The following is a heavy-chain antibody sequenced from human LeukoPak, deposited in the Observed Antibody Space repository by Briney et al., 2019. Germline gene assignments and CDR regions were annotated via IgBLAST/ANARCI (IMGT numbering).Heavy chain of an antibody. V-gene: IGHV3-23*01. CDR1: GFTFSSYA. D-gene: IGHD4-17*01. CDR3: AKVVSYGDYPRNYYFDY. CDR2: ISGSGGST. Sequence: QPGGSLRLSCAASGFTFSSYAMSWVRQAPGKGLEWVSAISGSGGSTYYADSVKGRFTISRDNSKNTLYLQMNSLRAEDTAVYYCAKVVSYGDYPRNYYFDYWGQGTLVTVSS. J-gene: IGHJ4*02.